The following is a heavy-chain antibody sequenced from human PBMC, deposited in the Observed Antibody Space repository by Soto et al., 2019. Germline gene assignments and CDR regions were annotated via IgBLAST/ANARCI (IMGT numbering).Heavy chain of an antibody. D-gene: IGHD5-18*01. J-gene: IGHJ4*02. CDR3: ARDPVTPMVPYFDY. CDR2: ISSSSTST. V-gene: IGHV3-48*01. CDR1: GFTFSTFT. Sequence: EVQLVESGGGLVQPGGSLRLSCSGSGFTFSTFTINWVRQAPENGLVWVSFISSSSTSTYYADSVKGRFTIASGDAKNSLYLQMNSLRAEDTAIYYCARDPVTPMVPYFDYWGQATLGSVAS.